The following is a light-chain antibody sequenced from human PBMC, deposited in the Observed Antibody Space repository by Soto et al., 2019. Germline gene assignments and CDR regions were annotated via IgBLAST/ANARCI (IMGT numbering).Light chain of an antibody. CDR3: QQLNNYTST. V-gene: IGKV1-5*01. J-gene: IGKJ4*01. Sequence: IQMTQSPSTMSASVGHRVTLTCGASQSISSWLAWYQQKPGKAPKVLIYDASSLESGVPSRFSGSGSGTDFTLTISSLKTEDFATYDCQQLNNYTSTFGGGTKV. CDR2: DAS. CDR1: QSISSW.